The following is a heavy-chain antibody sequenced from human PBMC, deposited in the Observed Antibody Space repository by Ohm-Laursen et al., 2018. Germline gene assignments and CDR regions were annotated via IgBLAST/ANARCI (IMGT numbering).Heavy chain of an antibody. V-gene: IGHV3-48*01. CDR2: IGIAGSTI. D-gene: IGHD5-12*01. J-gene: IGHJ4*02. CDR3: ARRVAYDRGEFDY. CDR1: GFTFSSFS. Sequence: SLRLSCAASGFTFSSFSMKWVRQAPGKGLDWVSYIGIAGSTIYYADSVKGRFTISRDNAKNSLYLQMSSLRAEDTAVYYCARRVAYDRGEFDYWGLGTLVTVSS.